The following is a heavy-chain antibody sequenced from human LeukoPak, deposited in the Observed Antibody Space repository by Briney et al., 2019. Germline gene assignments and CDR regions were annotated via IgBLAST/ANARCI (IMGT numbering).Heavy chain of an antibody. CDR3: AKDYSVVGATLFDY. J-gene: IGHJ4*02. V-gene: IGHV3-23*01. D-gene: IGHD1-26*01. CDR1: GFTFSSYA. CDR2: ISGSGGST. Sequence: GGSLRLSCAASGFTFSSYAMSWVRQAPGKGLEWASAISGSGGSTYYADSVKGRFTISRDNSKNTLYLQMNSLRAEDTAVYYCAKDYSVVGATLFDYWGQGTLVTVSS.